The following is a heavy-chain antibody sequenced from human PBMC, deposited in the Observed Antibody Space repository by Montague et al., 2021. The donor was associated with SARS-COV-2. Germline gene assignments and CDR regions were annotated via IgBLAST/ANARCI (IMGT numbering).Heavy chain of an antibody. V-gene: IGHV3-21*03. J-gene: IGHJ4*02. CDR3: ARGGDYYDRSGNLDY. Sequence: SLRLSCAASGFTFSSYCMNWVRQAPGKGLEWVSSISSSSSSIYYAYSVKGRFTISSDNAKNSLYLQMNSLRAEDTAEYYCARGGDYYDRSGNLDYWGQGTLVTVSS. CDR2: ISSSSSSI. D-gene: IGHD3-22*01. CDR1: GFTFSSYC.